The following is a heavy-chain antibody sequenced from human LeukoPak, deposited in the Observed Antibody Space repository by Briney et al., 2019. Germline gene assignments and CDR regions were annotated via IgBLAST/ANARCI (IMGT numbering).Heavy chain of an antibody. J-gene: IGHJ4*02. CDR3: AHSRREEGYVSYH. D-gene: IGHD5-12*01. Sequence: SGPMLVKPTHTLTLTCSFSGFSLSTSGVGVGWIRQPPGKALEWLGITYWDDDTRYSPSLTTRLTITKDTSRNQVVLAMTNVDTVDTATYYCAHSRREEGYVSYHWRQVILVTVSS. V-gene: IGHV2-5*02. CDR2: TYWDDDT. CDR1: GFSLSTSGVG.